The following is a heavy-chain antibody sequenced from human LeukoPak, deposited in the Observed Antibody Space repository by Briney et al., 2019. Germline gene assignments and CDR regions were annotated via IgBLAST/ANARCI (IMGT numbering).Heavy chain of an antibody. CDR1: GGSISSSSYY. Sequence: SETLSLTCTVSGGSISSSSYYWGWIRQPPGKGLEWIGSIYYSGSTYYNPSLKSRVTISVDTSKNQFSLKLSSVTAADTAVYYCARVQQQLVFMRPICNWFDPWGQGTLVTVSP. D-gene: IGHD6-13*01. V-gene: IGHV4-39*07. CDR2: IYYSGST. CDR3: ARVQQQLVFMRPICNWFDP. J-gene: IGHJ5*02.